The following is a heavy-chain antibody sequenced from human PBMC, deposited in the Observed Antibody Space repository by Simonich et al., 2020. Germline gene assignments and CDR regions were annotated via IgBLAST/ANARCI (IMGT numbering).Heavy chain of an antibody. CDR2: NNHSGTT. CDR1: GGSFSGYY. D-gene: IGHD1-1*01. CDR3: ARGKGWKNAFDI. Sequence: QVQLQQWGAGLLKPSETLSLTCAVYGGSFSGYYWSWIRQPPGKGLEGIWENNHSGTTNYNRSIKSRDTISVETSQNQFALRLRAVTAADTAVYYCARGKGWKNAFDIWGQGTMVTVSS. V-gene: IGHV4-34*01. J-gene: IGHJ3*02.